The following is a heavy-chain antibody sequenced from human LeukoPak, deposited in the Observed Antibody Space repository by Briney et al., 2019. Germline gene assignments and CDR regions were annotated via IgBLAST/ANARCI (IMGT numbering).Heavy chain of an antibody. V-gene: IGHV4-34*01. J-gene: IGHJ4*02. Sequence: PSETLSLTCAVYGGSFSGYYWSWIRQPPGKGLEWIGEINHSGSTNYNPSLKSRVTIPVDTSKNQFSLKLSSVTAADAAVYYCARQKWLIRGIDYWGQGTLVAVSS. CDR1: GGSFSGYY. D-gene: IGHD6-19*01. CDR2: INHSGST. CDR3: ARQKWLIRGIDY.